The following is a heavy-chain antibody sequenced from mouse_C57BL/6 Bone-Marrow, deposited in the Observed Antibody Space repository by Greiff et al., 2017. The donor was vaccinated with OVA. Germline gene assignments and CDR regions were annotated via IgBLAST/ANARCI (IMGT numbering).Heavy chain of an antibody. CDR3: ARPSYYYGSSYPFAY. CDR2: ISSGGSYT. V-gene: IGHV5-6*01. J-gene: IGHJ3*01. CDR1: GFTFSSYG. Sequence: DVQLVESGGDLVKPGGSLKLSCAASGFTFSSYGMSWVRQTPDKRLEWVATISSGGSYTYYPDSVKGRFTISRDNAKNTLYLQMSSLKSEDTAMYYCARPSYYYGSSYPFAYWGQGTLVTVSA. D-gene: IGHD1-1*01.